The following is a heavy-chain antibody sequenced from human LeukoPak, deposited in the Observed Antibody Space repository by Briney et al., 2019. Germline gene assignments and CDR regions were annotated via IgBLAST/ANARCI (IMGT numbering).Heavy chain of an antibody. Sequence: PGRSLRLSCAASGFTFSSYSMNWVRQAPGKGLEWVSSISSSSSYIYYADSAKGRFTISRDNAKNSLYPQMNSLRAEDTAVYYCARDLLYDHMDVWGKGTTVTISS. V-gene: IGHV3-21*01. J-gene: IGHJ6*03. CDR3: ARDLLYDHMDV. CDR2: ISSSSSYI. CDR1: GFTFSSYS. D-gene: IGHD2-21*01.